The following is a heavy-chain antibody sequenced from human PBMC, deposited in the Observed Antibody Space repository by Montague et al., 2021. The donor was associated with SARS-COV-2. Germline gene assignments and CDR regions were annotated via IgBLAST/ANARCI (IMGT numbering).Heavy chain of an antibody. D-gene: IGHD3-22*01. J-gene: IGHJ6*02. Sequence: TLSLTCTVSGGSISSGSYYWSWIRQPAGKGLEWIGRIYTSGSTNYNPFLKSRVTISVDTSKNQFSLKLSSVTAADTAVYYCARDGGIGDSGSNTWSYYYYGMDVWGQGTTVTISS. CDR2: IYTSGST. V-gene: IGHV4-61*02. CDR1: GGSISSGSYY. CDR3: ARDGGIGDSGSNTWSYYYYGMDV.